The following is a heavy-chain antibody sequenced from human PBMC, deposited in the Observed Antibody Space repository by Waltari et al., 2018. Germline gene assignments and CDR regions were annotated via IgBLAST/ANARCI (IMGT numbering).Heavy chain of an antibody. D-gene: IGHD2-21*02. J-gene: IGHJ4*02. CDR3: WLTWGGNSGDY. V-gene: IGHV3-48*04. CDR1: GFTFSSYS. Sequence: EVQLVESGGGLVQPGGSLRLSCAASGFTFSSYSMNWVRQAPGKGLEWVSYISSSSSTIYYADSVKGRFTISRDNAKNSLYLQMNSLRAEDTAVYYCWLTWGGNSGDYWSQGTLVTVSS. CDR2: ISSSSSTI.